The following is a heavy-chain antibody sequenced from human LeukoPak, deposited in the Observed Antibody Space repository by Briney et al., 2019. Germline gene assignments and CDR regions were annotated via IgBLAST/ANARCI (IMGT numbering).Heavy chain of an antibody. Sequence: PGGSLRLSCAASGFTFSSYGMHWVRQAPGKGLEWVAVIWYDGSNKYYADSVKGRFTISRDNSKNTLYLQMNSLRAEDTAVYYCAKDLRPFYCGGDCYSPFDYWGQGTLVTVSS. CDR2: IWYDGSNK. V-gene: IGHV3-33*06. D-gene: IGHD2-21*02. CDR1: GFTFSSYG. CDR3: AKDLRPFYCGGDCYSPFDY. J-gene: IGHJ4*02.